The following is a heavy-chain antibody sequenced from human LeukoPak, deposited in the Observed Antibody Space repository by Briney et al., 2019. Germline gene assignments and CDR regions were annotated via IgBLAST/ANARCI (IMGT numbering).Heavy chain of an antibody. CDR2: IYHTGST. D-gene: IGHD6-25*01. V-gene: IGHV4-30-2*01. CDR1: GASISSGTYS. J-gene: IGHJ4*02. CDR3: ARESKAAPGTFDY. Sequence: SETLSLTCTVSGASISSGTYSWSWIRQPPGEGLEWIGYIYHTGSTYYNPSLKSRVAISVDTSKNQFSLKLSSVTAADTAVYYCARESKAAPGTFDYWGQGTLVTVSS.